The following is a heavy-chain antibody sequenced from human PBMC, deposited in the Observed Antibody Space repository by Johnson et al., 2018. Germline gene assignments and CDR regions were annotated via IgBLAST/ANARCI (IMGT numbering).Heavy chain of an antibody. J-gene: IGHJ6*03. CDR1: GGSISSSSYY. CDR2: IYYSGST. Sequence: QVQLQESGPGLVKPSETLSLTCTVSGGSISSSSYYWGWIRQPPGKGLEWIGYIYYSGSTNYNPSLKSRVPISRDNAKQSLYLQRNSLRVEDTAVYFCARARAYSYGYHYMDVWGKGTKVIVSS. D-gene: IGHD2-15*01. V-gene: IGHV4-61*05. CDR3: ARARAYSYGYHYMDV.